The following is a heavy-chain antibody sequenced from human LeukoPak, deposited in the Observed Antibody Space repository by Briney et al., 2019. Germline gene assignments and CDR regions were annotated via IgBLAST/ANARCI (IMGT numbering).Heavy chain of an antibody. J-gene: IGHJ3*02. Sequence: PSETLSLTCAVSGGSISSGGYSWSWIRQPPGKGLEWIGYIYHSGSTNYNPSLKSRVTISVDKSKNQFSLKLSSVTAADTAVYYCARAPNYYDSSGYYSPDAFDIWGQGTMVTVSS. V-gene: IGHV4-30-2*01. D-gene: IGHD3-22*01. CDR2: IYHSGST. CDR3: ARAPNYYDSSGYYSPDAFDI. CDR1: GGSISSGGYS.